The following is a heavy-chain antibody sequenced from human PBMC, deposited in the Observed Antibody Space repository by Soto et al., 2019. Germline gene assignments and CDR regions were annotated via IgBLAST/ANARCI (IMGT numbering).Heavy chain of an antibody. J-gene: IGHJ4*02. CDR2: IIPLFDAV. D-gene: IGHD3-22*01. Sequence: QVQLVQSGAEVKKPGSSVRVSCKTSEGTFNNYAISWVRQAPGQGLEWMGGIIPLFDAVKYAQKCQGRVTITAEKSTSTAYMELHTLTSEDTAVYYCARDDALRETSGYFYLDYWGQGTPVTVTS. CDR1: EGTFNNYA. V-gene: IGHV1-69*06. CDR3: ARDDALRETSGYFYLDY.